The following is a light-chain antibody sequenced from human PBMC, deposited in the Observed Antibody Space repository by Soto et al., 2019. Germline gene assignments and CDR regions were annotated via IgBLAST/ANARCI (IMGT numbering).Light chain of an antibody. CDR1: QSVSSY. CDR2: DAS. V-gene: IGKV3-11*01. J-gene: IGKJ1*01. CDR3: QQRSNWLWT. Sequence: EIVLTQSPATLSLSPGERATLSCRASQSVSSYLAWYQQKPGQAPRLLIYDASNRATGIPARFSGRGSGTDFTLTISSLEPEDFAFYYCQQRSNWLWTFGQGTKVEIK.